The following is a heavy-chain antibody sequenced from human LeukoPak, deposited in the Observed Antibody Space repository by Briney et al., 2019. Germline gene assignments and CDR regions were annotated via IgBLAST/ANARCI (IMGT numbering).Heavy chain of an antibody. CDR3: ARHLRRKPAATDY. Sequence: WVRQPPGKGLEWIGSIYYSGSTYYNPSLKSRVTISVDTSKNQFSLELSSVTAADTAVYYCARHLRRKPAATDYWGQGTLVTVSS. D-gene: IGHD2-2*01. CDR2: IYYSGST. V-gene: IGHV4-39*01. J-gene: IGHJ4*02.